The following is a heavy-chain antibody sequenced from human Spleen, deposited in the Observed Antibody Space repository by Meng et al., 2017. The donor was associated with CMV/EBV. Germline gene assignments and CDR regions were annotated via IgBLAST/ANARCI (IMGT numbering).Heavy chain of an antibody. CDR3: AKDLVVVIATGYYGMDG. V-gene: IGHV3-30*02. CDR1: GFTFSSYG. CDR2: IRYDGSNK. D-gene: IGHD2-21*01. J-gene: IGHJ6*02. Sequence: GGSLRLSCAASGFTFSSYGMHWVRQAPGKGLEWVAFIRYDGSNKYYADSVKGRFTISRDNSKNTLYLQMNSLRAEDTAVYYGAKDLVVVIATGYYGMDGWGQGTTVTVSS.